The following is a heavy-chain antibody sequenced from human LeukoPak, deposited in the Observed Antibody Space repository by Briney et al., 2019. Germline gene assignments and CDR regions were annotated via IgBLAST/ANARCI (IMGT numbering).Heavy chain of an antibody. CDR1: GFTFSSYA. D-gene: IGHD4-17*01. Sequence: GGSLRLSCAASGFTFSSYAMHWVRQAPGKGLEWVAVISYDGSNKYYADSVKGRFTISRDNSKNTLYLQMNSLRAEDTAVYYCAKLLMTAVTNVDYWGQGTLVTVSS. CDR3: AKLLMTAVTNVDY. V-gene: IGHV3-30-3*02. CDR2: ISYDGSNK. J-gene: IGHJ4*02.